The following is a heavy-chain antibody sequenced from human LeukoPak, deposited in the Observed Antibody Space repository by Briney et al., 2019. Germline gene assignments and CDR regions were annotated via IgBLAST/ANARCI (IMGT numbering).Heavy chain of an antibody. J-gene: IGHJ4*02. V-gene: IGHV3-7*01. Sequence: GGSLRLSCAASGFTFRTYWMSWVRQAPGKGLEWVANIKQDGNEKYYVDSVKGRFTISRDNAKNSLYLQMNSLRAKDTAVYYCARGPLIGPIDYWGQGTLVTVSS. D-gene: IGHD3-16*01. CDR2: IKQDGNEK. CDR1: GFTFRTYW. CDR3: ARGPLIGPIDY.